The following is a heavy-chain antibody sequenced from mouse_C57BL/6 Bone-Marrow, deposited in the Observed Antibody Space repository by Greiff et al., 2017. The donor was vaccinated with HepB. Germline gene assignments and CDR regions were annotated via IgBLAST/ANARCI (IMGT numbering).Heavy chain of an antibody. V-gene: IGHV1-47*01. Sequence: QVQLKESGAELVKPGASVKMSCKASGYTFTTYPIEWMKQNHGKSLEWIGNFHPYNDDTKYNEKFKGKATLTVEKSSSTVYLELSRLTSDDSAVYYCARGDYDDPYFDYWGQGTTLTVSS. CDR2: FHPYNDDT. CDR1: GYTFTTYP. J-gene: IGHJ2*01. D-gene: IGHD2-4*01. CDR3: ARGDYDDPYFDY.